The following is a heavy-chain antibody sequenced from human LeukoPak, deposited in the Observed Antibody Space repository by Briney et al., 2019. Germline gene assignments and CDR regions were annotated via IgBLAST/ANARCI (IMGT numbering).Heavy chain of an antibody. D-gene: IGHD5-18*01. CDR2: ISISGGST. CDR3: AEGYRYHDY. J-gene: IGHJ4*02. CDR1: GFTFSSYG. V-gene: IGHV3-23*01. Sequence: PGRSLRLSCAASGFTFSSYGMHWVRQAPGKGLEWVSAISISGGSTYYADSVKGRFTISRDNSKNTVYLQMNSLRAGDTAVYYCAEGYRYHDYWGQGTLVTVSS.